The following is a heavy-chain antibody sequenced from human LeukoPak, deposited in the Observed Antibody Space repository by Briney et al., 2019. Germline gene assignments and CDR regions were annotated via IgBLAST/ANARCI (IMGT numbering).Heavy chain of an antibody. CDR3: ARDPRDYADYALFDY. CDR1: GFTFSRNG. V-gene: IGHV3-33*01. D-gene: IGHD4-17*01. J-gene: IGHJ4*02. CDR2: IWYDGSKE. Sequence: GRSLRLSCAASGFTFSRNGMHWVRQAPGKGLEWMAVIWYDGSKEYYADSVKGRFTISRDNSKNTLYLQMNSLRAEDTAVYFCARDPRDYADYALFDYWGQGTLVTVSS.